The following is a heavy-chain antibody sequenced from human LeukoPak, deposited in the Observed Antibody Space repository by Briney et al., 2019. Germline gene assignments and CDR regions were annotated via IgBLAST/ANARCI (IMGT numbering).Heavy chain of an antibody. CDR3: ARIQSPSGSYYYFDY. D-gene: IGHD1-26*01. J-gene: IGHJ4*02. CDR2: IDWDDDK. Sequence: SGPALVKPTQTLRLTCTFSGFSLSTSGMCVSWIRQPPGKALEWLALIDWDDDKYYSTSLKTRLTISKDTSKNQVVLTMTNMDPVDTATYYCARIQSPSGSYYYFDYWGQGTLVTVSS. CDR1: GFSLSTSGMC. V-gene: IGHV2-70*01.